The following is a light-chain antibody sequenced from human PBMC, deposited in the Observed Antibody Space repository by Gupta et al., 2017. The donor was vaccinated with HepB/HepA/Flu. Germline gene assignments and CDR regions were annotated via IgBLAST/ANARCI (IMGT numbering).Light chain of an antibody. CDR3: CSYGGTSTSLL. CDR1: SSDVGTYNL. Sequence: QSALTQPASVSGSPGQSITISCTGTSSDVGTYNLVSWYQQHPGKVPKLMIYEVTKRPSGVSNRFSASKSCNTASLTIYGLQAEDEADYYCCSYGGTSTSLLFGGGTKLTVL. CDR2: EVT. V-gene: IGLV2-23*02. J-gene: IGLJ2*01.